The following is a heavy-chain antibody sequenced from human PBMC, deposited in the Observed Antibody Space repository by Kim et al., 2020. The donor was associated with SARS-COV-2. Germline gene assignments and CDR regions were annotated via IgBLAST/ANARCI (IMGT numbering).Heavy chain of an antibody. V-gene: IGHV3-7*01. J-gene: IGHJ4*02. D-gene: IGHD3-16*01. CDR1: GFTFSNYW. CDR3: ARDYGDY. Sequence: GGSLRLSCEASGFTFSNYWMMWVRQAPGKGLQWVANIKEDGSKIYYVDSVKGRFTISRDNAKNSLYLQMNGLRDEDTALYYCARDYGDYWGQGPLVTVSS. CDR2: IKEDGSKI.